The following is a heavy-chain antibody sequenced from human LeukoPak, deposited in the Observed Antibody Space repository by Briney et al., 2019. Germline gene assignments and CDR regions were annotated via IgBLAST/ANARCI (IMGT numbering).Heavy chain of an antibody. J-gene: IGHJ6*02. CDR3: VKDFVSSEAIYFYGMDV. Sequence: GGSLRLSCSASGFSFSSYAIHWVRQAPGKGLDYVSAITGSGSSTYYADSVKGRFTISRDNSRNTVHLQMSSLRVGDTAVYFCVKDFVSSEAIYFYGMDVWGQGTTVIVSS. CDR1: GFSFSSYA. D-gene: IGHD6-19*01. V-gene: IGHV3-64D*06. CDR2: ITGSGSST.